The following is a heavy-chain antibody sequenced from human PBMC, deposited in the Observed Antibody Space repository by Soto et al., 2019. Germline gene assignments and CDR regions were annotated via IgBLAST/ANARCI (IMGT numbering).Heavy chain of an antibody. Sequence: PGGSLRLSCAASGFTFSSYGMHWVRQAPGKGLEWVAVISYDGSNKYYADSVKGRFTISRDNSKNTLYLQMNSLRAEDTAVYYCANPITGTTAFDYWGQGTLVTVSS. CDR2: ISYDGSNK. J-gene: IGHJ4*02. D-gene: IGHD1-7*01. CDR1: GFTFSSYG. V-gene: IGHV3-30*18. CDR3: ANPITGTTAFDY.